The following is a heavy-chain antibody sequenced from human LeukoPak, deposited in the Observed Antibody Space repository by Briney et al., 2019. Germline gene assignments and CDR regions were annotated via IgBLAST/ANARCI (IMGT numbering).Heavy chain of an antibody. CDR1: GYSFTSYW. V-gene: IGHV5-51*01. J-gene: IGHJ6*02. D-gene: IGHD6-25*01. Sequence: GESLKISCKGSGYSFTSYWIGWVRQMPGKGLEWMGIIYPDDSDTRYSPSFQGQVTISADKSIRTAYLQWSSLKASDTAMYYCGRRVSGSIGGYYHYGLDVWGQGTTVTVSS. CDR3: GRRVSGSIGGYYHYGLDV. CDR2: IYPDDSDT.